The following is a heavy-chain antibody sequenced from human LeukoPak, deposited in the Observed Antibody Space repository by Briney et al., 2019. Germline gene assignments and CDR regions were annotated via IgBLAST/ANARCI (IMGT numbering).Heavy chain of an antibody. CDR2: IYSSGST. J-gene: IGHJ4*02. D-gene: IGHD5-24*01. V-gene: IGHV3-53*01. CDR1: GLTVSTNY. Sequence: GGSLRLSCAVSGLTVSTNYMSWVRQAPGKRLEWLSLIYSSGSTYYADSVKGRFTISRDNSRNTLYLQMNSLTAGDTAVYYCARTFLSGDGYKVGYFDYWGPGTLVTVSS. CDR3: ARTFLSGDGYKVGYFDY.